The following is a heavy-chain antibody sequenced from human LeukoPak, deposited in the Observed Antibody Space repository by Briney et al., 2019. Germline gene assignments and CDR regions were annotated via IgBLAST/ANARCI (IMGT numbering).Heavy chain of an antibody. Sequence: GGSLRLSCAASGFTFSSYAMSCVRQAPGKGLEWVAFIRYEGSNKYYADSVKGRFTFSIYNYNNTLYLQMNSLRAEDTAVYYCAKDPPGFLEWLLPDYWCRGNLVTVSS. D-gene: IGHD3-3*01. CDR2: IRYEGSNK. CDR3: AKDPPGFLEWLLPDY. CDR1: GFTFSSYA. J-gene: IGHJ4*02. V-gene: IGHV3-30*02.